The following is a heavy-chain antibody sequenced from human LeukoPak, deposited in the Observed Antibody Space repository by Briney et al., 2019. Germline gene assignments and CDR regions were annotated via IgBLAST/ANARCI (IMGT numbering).Heavy chain of an antibody. CDR2: IYYSGST. D-gene: IGHD3-22*01. V-gene: IGHV4-31*02. J-gene: IGHJ4*02. CDR3: ARAIFNYHDSSGTIFDY. CDR1: GFTFSSYA. Sequence: LRLSCAASGFTFSSYAMSWVRQHPGKGLEWIGYIYYSGSTYYNPSLKSRVTISVDTSKNQFSLKLSSVTAADTAVYYCARAIFNYHDSSGTIFDYWGQGTLVTVSS.